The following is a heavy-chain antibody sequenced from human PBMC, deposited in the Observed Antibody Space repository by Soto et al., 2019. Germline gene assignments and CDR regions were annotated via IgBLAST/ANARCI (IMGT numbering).Heavy chain of an antibody. D-gene: IGHD2-21*02. CDR1: GDTFSSYI. V-gene: IGHV1-69*08. J-gene: IGHJ6*02. CDR3: ARRRYCGYDCYHKHYYCMDV. Sequence: QVQLVQSGAEVKKPGSSVRVSCRSSGDTFSSYIVNWLRLAPGRGLEWMGRVIPVLTTTDYAQNFRGRVTISADRSTNTVYLDLSSLRSDDTAVYYCARRRYCGYDCYHKHYYCMDVWGQGSLVTAAS. CDR2: VIPVLTTT.